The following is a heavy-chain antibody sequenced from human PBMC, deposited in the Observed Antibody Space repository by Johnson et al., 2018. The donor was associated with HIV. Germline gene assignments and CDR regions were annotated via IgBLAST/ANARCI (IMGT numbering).Heavy chain of an antibody. CDR1: GFTVSSNY. V-gene: IGHV3-30-3*01. Sequence: VQLVESGGGLVQPGGSLRLSCAASGFTVSSNYMSWVRQAPGKGLEWVAVISYDGSNKYYADSVKGRFTISRDNSKNTLYLQMNSLRAEDTAVYYCARELLWFGRGAFDIWGQGTMVTVSS. J-gene: IGHJ3*02. CDR2: ISYDGSNK. CDR3: ARELLWFGRGAFDI. D-gene: IGHD3-10*01.